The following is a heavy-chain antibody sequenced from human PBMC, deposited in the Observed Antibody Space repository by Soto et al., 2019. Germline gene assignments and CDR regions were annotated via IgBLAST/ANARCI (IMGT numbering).Heavy chain of an antibody. V-gene: IGHV4-61*01. CDR3: TRGPPRVQWFDP. CDR1: VSSGTYY. Sequence: SETLSLTCAVSSGTYYWSWIRQPPGKGLEWIGHIYFTGSTNYNPSLKSRVTMSLDTSRNQFSLKLSSVTAADTAVYYCTRGPPRVQWFDPWGLGTLVTVSS. J-gene: IGHJ5*02. CDR2: IYFTGST.